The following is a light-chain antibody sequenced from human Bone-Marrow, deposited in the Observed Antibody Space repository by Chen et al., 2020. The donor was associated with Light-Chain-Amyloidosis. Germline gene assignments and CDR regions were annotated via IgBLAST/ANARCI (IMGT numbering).Light chain of an antibody. CDR2: ENN. J-gene: IGLJ3*02. Sequence: QSVLTQPPSVSAAPGQKGTISCSGSNSNIGINYVSWYQQLPGTSPTLLIYENNQRPSEIPDRFSGSKAGTSATLGVAGLQTGDEADYYCATWDSSLTVWMFGGGTKLIVL. CDR3: ATWDSSLTVWM. CDR1: NSNIGINY. V-gene: IGLV1-51*02.